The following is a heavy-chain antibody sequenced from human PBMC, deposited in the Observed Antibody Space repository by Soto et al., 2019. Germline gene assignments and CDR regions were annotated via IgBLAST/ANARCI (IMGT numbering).Heavy chain of an antibody. CDR1: GYTFTGYY. J-gene: IGHJ6*02. D-gene: IGHD2-2*02. V-gene: IGHV1-2*02. Sequence: GASVKVSCKASGYTFTGYYMHWVRQAPGQGLEWMGWINPNSGGTNYAQKFQGRVTMTRDTSISTAYMELSRLRSDDTAVYYCARDWKDIVVVPAAIDYGMDVWGQGPRSPSP. CDR3: ARDWKDIVVVPAAIDYGMDV. CDR2: INPNSGGT.